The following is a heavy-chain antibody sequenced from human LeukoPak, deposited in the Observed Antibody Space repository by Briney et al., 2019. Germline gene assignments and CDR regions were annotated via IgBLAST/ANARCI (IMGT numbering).Heavy chain of an antibody. D-gene: IGHD2-2*01. CDR2: INTNTGNP. Sequence: ASVKVSCKASGYTFTSYAMNWVRRAPGQGLEWMGWINTNTGNPTYAQGFTGRFVFSLDTSVSTAYLQISSLKAEDTAVYYCARGEIQYQLPNSPEMDVWGQGTTVTVSS. CDR1: GYTFTSYA. J-gene: IGHJ6*02. CDR3: ARGEIQYQLPNSPEMDV. V-gene: IGHV7-4-1*02.